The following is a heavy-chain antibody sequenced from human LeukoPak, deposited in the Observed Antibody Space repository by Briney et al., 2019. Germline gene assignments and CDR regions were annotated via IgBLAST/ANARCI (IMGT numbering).Heavy chain of an antibody. CDR2: IYYSGST. V-gene: IGHV4-39*01. D-gene: IGHD3-9*01. CDR1: GGSISSSSYY. J-gene: IGHJ4*02. Sequence: PETLSLTCTVSGGSISSSSYYWGWIRQPPGKGPEWIGSIYYSGSTYYNPSLKSRVTISVDTSKNQFSLKLSSVTAADTAVYYCARTPYDILTGYYPDEDYYFDYWGQGTLVTVSS. CDR3: ARTPYDILTGYYPDEDYYFDY.